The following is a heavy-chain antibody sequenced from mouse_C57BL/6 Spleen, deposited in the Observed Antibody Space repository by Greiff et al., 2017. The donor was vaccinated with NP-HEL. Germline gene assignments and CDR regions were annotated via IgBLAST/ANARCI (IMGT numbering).Heavy chain of an antibody. V-gene: IGHV3-6*01. CDR3: ARARGHYYGSSYGFAY. J-gene: IGHJ3*01. D-gene: IGHD1-1*01. CDR2: ISYDGSN. Sequence: EVHLVESGPGLVKPSQSLSLTCSVTGYSITSGYYWNWIRQFPGNKLEWMGYISYDGSNNYNPSLKNRISITRDTSKNQFFLKLNSVTTEDTATYYCARARGHYYGSSYGFAYWGQGTLVTVSA. CDR1: GYSITSGYY.